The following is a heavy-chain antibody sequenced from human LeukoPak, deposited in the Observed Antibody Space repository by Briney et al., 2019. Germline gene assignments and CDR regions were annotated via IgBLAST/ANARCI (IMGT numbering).Heavy chain of an antibody. CDR3: RSGGAAPGAFDN. D-gene: IGHD6-13*01. V-gene: IGHV3-7*01. CDR1: GFTFRDYW. CDR2: IKYDGDEE. Sequence: GGSLRLSCAASGFTFRDYWMSWMRQAPGKGLEWVANIKYDGDEEYYVDSVKGRFIISRDNAKNSLYLQLNSLRVEDTAVYYCRSGGAAPGAFDNWGQGTLVTV. J-gene: IGHJ4*02.